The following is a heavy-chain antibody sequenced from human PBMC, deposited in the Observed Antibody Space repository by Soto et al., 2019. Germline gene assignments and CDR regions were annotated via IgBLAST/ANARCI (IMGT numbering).Heavy chain of an antibody. CDR3: ARVYDILTGYFAFDI. D-gene: IGHD3-9*01. CDR2: IIPILGIA. CDR1: GGTFSSYT. J-gene: IGHJ3*02. V-gene: IGHV1-69*02. Sequence: QVQLVQSGAEVKKPGSSVKVSCKASGGTFSSYTISWVRQAPGQGLEWMGRIIPILGIANYAQKFQGRVTITADKSTSTAYMELSSLRSEDTAVYYCARVYDILTGYFAFDIWGQGTMVTVSS.